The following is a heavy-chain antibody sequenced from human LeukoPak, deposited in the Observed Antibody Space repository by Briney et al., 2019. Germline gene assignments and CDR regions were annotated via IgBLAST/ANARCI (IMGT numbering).Heavy chain of an antibody. CDR1: GFTFSSYW. V-gene: IGHV3-74*01. J-gene: IGHJ5*02. D-gene: IGHD6-6*01. CDR3: ARDRPHNWFDP. Sequence: GGSLRLSCAASGFTFSSYWIHWVRQAPGKGLVWVSYINNDGSSTVYADSVKGRFTTSRDNAKNTLYLQMNSLRAEDTAVYYCARDRPHNWFDPWGQGTLVTVSS. CDR2: INNDGSST.